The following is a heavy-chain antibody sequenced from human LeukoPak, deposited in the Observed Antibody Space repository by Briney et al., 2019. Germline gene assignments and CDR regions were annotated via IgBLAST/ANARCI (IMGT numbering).Heavy chain of an antibody. CDR3: ARLACSGDYYNNWLDP. CDR1: GYDFTSHW. J-gene: IGHJ5*02. CDR2: IYPGDSDT. Sequence: GESLKISCKGSGYDFTSHWVAWVRQMPGKGLEWMGIIYPGDSDTEYSPSFRGQVTISADKSISTAYIHWASLKASDTAIYYCARLACSGDYYNNWLDPWGQGTLVIVSS. D-gene: IGHD2-21*02. V-gene: IGHV5-51*01.